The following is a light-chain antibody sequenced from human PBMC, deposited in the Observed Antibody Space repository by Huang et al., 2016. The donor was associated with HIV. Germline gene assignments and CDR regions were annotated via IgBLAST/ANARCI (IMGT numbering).Light chain of an antibody. CDR3: QQTYSTGYS. CDR2: GAS. Sequence: DIQMTQTPLSLSASIGDRVTITCRASQTIRSNLNWYQQKPGKAPNRLIFGASSLHSGVPSRFSGSGSGTYFTLTISSLQPEDFASYYCQQTYSTGYSLGQGTKLEIE. CDR1: QTIRSN. V-gene: IGKV1-39*01. J-gene: IGKJ2*03.